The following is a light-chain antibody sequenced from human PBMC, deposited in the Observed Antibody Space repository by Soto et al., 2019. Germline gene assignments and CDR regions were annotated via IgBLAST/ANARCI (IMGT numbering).Light chain of an antibody. CDR1: QSVWGDF. Sequence: EIVLTQSPGTLSLSPGERATLSCRASQSVWGDFLAWYQQKPGQAPRLLIYGASSRATGIPDRFSGSGSGTAFTLTISRLEPEDFAVYYCQQYGSSPWTFGQGTKVEIK. J-gene: IGKJ1*01. V-gene: IGKV3-20*01. CDR2: GAS. CDR3: QQYGSSPWT.